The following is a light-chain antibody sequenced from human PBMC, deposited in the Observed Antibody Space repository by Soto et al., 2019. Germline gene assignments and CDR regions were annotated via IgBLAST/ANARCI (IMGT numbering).Light chain of an antibody. CDR2: GAS. CDR1: QSVSSSY. CDR3: HQYGDSPQT. V-gene: IGKV3-20*01. J-gene: IGKJ1*01. Sequence: EIVLTHSPATLSLSPCERATLSWSASQSVSSSYLAWYQQKPGQAPRLLIYGASSRATGIPDRFSGSGSGTDFTLTISRLEPEDFAVYFCHQYGDSPQTFGQGTKVDIK.